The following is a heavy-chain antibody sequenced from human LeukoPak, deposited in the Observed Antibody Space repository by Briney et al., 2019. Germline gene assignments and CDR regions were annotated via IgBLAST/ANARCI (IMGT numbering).Heavy chain of an antibody. CDR1: GGSISNYY. CDR2: IYHSGSA. V-gene: IGHV4-59*01. D-gene: IGHD6-19*01. Sequence: SETLSLTCTVSGGSISNYYWSWIRQSPEKGLEWIGYIYHSGSANYNPSLTSRVTISVDTSKNQFSLKLASVTAADTAVYYCARGWYYVDYWGQGTLVTVSS. J-gene: IGHJ4*02. CDR3: ARGWYYVDY.